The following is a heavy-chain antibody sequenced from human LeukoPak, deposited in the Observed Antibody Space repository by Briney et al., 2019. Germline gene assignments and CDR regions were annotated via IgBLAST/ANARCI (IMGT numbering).Heavy chain of an antibody. V-gene: IGHV4-4*07. Sequence: SETLSLTCTVSGGSISSYYWSWIRQPAGKGLEWIGRIYTSGSTNYNPSLKSRVTISVGKSKNQFSLKLSSVTAADTAVYYCAREQNYMVRGVNDAFDIWGQGTMVTVSS. CDR2: IYTSGST. J-gene: IGHJ3*02. CDR3: AREQNYMVRGVNDAFDI. D-gene: IGHD3-10*01. CDR1: GGSISSYY.